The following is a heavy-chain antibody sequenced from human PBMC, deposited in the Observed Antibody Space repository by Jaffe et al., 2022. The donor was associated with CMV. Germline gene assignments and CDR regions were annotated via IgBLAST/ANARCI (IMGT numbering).Heavy chain of an antibody. D-gene: IGHD2-21*02. CDR2: INKDGSER. V-gene: IGHV3-7*03. Sequence: EAQLVESGGGLVQPGGSLRLSCAASGFTLSNYWMGWVRQAPGKGLEWVANINKDGSERNYVDSVKGRFSISRDNAKNVLYLQMNSLRAEDTAVYYCARDCDFYEVDYWGQGTLVTVSA. J-gene: IGHJ4*02. CDR1: GFTLSNYW. CDR3: ARDCDFYEVDY.